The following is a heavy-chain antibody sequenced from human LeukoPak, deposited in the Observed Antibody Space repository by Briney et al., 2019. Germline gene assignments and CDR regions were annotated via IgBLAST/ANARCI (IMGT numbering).Heavy chain of an antibody. J-gene: IGHJ4*02. CDR1: GFTVSSNY. CDR3: ARAALFGGSYSPSGYYFDY. Sequence: GGSLRLSCAASGFTVSSNYMSWVRQAPGKGLEWVSVIYSGGSTYDADSVKGRFTISRDNSKNTLYLQMNSLRAEDTAVYYCARAALFGGSYSPSGYYFDYWGQGTLVTVSS. V-gene: IGHV3-53*01. CDR2: IYSGGST. D-gene: IGHD1-26*01.